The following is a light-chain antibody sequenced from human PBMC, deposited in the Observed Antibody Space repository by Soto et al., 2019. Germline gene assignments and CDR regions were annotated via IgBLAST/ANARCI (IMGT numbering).Light chain of an antibody. V-gene: IGKV1-5*03. CDR1: QSISSW. Sequence: DIQMTQSPSTLSASVGDRVTITCRASQSISSWLAWYQQKPGKAPKLLIYKASSLESGVPSRFSGSGSGTHSPLTISSLQPDDFATYYCQQSHSFSPTFGQGTKVEIK. CDR2: KAS. CDR3: QQSHSFSPT. J-gene: IGKJ1*01.